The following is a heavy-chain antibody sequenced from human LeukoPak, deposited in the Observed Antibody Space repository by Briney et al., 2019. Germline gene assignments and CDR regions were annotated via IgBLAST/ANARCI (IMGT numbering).Heavy chain of an antibody. D-gene: IGHD6-13*01. CDR3: AREAGIAAAGYYYYGMDV. J-gene: IGHJ6*02. V-gene: IGHV3-21*01. CDR1: GFTFSSYS. CDR2: ISSSSSYI. Sequence: PGGSLRLSCAASGFTFSSYSMNWVRQAPGKGLEWVSSISSSSSYIYYADSVKGRFTISRDNAKNSLYLQMNSLRAEDTAVYYCAREAGIAAAGYYYYGMDVWGQGTTVTISS.